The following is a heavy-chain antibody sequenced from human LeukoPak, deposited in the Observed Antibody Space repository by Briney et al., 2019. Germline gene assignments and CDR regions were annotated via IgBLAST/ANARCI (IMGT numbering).Heavy chain of an antibody. V-gene: IGHV4-59*01. CDR2: ISNSASS. Sequence: AETLSLTCTVSGGSISSNYLSWIRQPPGKGLEWIGYISNSASSNYNPSLKSRVVMSVDTSKTQFSLKLTSVTAADTAVYYCARCRGDYYYGMDVWGQGTTVTVSS. CDR3: ARCRGDYYYGMDV. CDR1: GGSISSNY. J-gene: IGHJ6*02. D-gene: IGHD1-26*01.